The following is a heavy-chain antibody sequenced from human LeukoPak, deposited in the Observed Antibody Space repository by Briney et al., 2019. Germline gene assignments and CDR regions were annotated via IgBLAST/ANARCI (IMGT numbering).Heavy chain of an antibody. CDR3: ARAAVEMATIQHDY. CDR1: GGSISNYY. Sequence: SETLSLTCTVTGGSISNYYWSWIRQPPGKGLEWIGYIYTSGSTNCNPSLKSRVTMSIDTSKNRFSLKLSSVTAADTAVYYCARAAVEMATIQHDYWGQGTLVTASS. J-gene: IGHJ4*02. V-gene: IGHV4-59*01. CDR2: IYTSGST. D-gene: IGHD5-24*01.